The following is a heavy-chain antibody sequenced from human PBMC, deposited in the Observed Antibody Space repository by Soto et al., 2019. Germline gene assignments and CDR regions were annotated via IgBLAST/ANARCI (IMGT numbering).Heavy chain of an antibody. Sequence: GGSLRLSCAASGFTFSNAWMNWVRQAPGKGLEWVGRIKSKTDGGTTDYAAPVKGRFTISRDDSKNTLYLQMNSLKTEDTAVYCCTTSLRYFDWLLYKGYFDYWGQGTLVTVSS. CDR2: IKSKTDGGTT. V-gene: IGHV3-15*07. CDR3: TTSLRYFDWLLYKGYFDY. D-gene: IGHD3-9*01. CDR1: GFTFSNAW. J-gene: IGHJ4*02.